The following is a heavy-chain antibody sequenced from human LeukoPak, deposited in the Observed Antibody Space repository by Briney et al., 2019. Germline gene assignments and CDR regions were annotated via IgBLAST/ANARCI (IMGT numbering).Heavy chain of an antibody. CDR2: MNWNGGNT. CDR3: ASAYSGYENYYYYYYMDL. J-gene: IGHJ6*03. Sequence: GGSLRLSCAASGFTFDDYGMSWVRQAPGKGLEWVSGMNWNGGNTGYADSVRGRFTISRDNAKNSLYLQMNSLRAEDTALYYCASAYSGYENYYYYYYMDLWGKGTTVTVSS. CDR1: GFTFDDYG. V-gene: IGHV3-20*04. D-gene: IGHD5-12*01.